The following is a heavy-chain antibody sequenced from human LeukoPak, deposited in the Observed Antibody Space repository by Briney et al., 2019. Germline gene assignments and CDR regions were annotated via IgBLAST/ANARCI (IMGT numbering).Heavy chain of an antibody. V-gene: IGHV4-59*08. Sequence: PSETLSLTCTVSAGSISGYYWSWIRRPPGKRLEWIGYIYYSGSTNYNPSLKSRVTMSVDTSKNQFSLKLSSVTAADTAVYYRARHNYYDSSGYYPLGYWGQGTLVTVSS. CDR3: ARHNYYDSSGYYPLGY. J-gene: IGHJ4*02. CDR1: AGSISGYY. CDR2: IYYSGST. D-gene: IGHD3-22*01.